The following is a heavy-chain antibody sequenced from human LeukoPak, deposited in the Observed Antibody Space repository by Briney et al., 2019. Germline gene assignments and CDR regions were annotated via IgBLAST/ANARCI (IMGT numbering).Heavy chain of an antibody. D-gene: IGHD1-26*01. Sequence: SETLSLTCSVSDGSINSYYWNWIRRPPGKGLEWIGYIYYNGNTNYSPSLKSRVTMSVDTSKNLFSLKVNSVTAADTAVYYCARGRSNYYGMDVWGQGTTVRLL. J-gene: IGHJ6*02. CDR1: DGSINSYY. CDR3: ARGRSNYYGMDV. CDR2: IYYNGNT. V-gene: IGHV4-59*01.